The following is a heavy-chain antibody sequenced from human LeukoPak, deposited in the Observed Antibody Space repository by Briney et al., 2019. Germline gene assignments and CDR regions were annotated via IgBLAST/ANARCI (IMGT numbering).Heavy chain of an antibody. Sequence: ASVKVSCKASGYPFTNYGTSWVRQAPGQRLEWLGWINPGNGDTKYSQNFQGRVTVTSDTSAATAYVELNSLTSEDTAVYYCARERWHCRVNCYSVYYYALDVWGQGTTVTVSS. J-gene: IGHJ6*02. CDR1: GYPFTNYG. V-gene: IGHV1-3*01. D-gene: IGHD2-15*01. CDR2: INPGNGDT. CDR3: ARERWHCRVNCYSVYYYALDV.